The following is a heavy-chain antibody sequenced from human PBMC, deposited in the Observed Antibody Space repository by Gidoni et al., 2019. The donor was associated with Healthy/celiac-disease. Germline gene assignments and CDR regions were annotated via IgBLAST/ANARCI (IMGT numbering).Heavy chain of an antibody. D-gene: IGHD6-13*01. J-gene: IGHJ5*02. CDR1: GGSFSGYY. CDR2: INHSGST. Sequence: QVQLQQWGAGLLKPSETLSLTCAVYGGSFSGYYWSWIRQPPGKGLEWIGEINHSGSTNYNPSLKSRVTISVDTSKNQFSLKLSSVTAADTAVYYCARAWGQIAAAGQYNWFDPWGQGTLVTVSS. V-gene: IGHV4-34*01. CDR3: ARAWGQIAAAGQYNWFDP.